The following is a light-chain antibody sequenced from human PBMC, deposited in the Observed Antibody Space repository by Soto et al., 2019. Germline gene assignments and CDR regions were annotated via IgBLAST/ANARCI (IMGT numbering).Light chain of an antibody. V-gene: IGKV1-39*01. CDR3: QQSYSTLWT. Sequence: DIQMTQSPSSLSTSVGDRVTITCRASQSISNYLNWYQQKPGKAPKLLIYATSSLESGVPSRFSGSGSGTDFTLTISNLQPEDFATYYCQQSYSTLWTFGQGTKVDIK. CDR2: ATS. CDR1: QSISNY. J-gene: IGKJ1*01.